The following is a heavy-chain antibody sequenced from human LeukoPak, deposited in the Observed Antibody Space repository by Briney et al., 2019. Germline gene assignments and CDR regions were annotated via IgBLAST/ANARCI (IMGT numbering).Heavy chain of an antibody. CDR1: GYTFTSYA. CDR2: INTNTGNP. J-gene: IGHJ6*03. CDR3: AFRGYSYGSQTYFYYYYMDV. V-gene: IGHV7-4-1*02. Sequence: SVKVFCKASGYTFTSYAMNWVGQAPGQGLEWMGWINTNTGNPTYAQGFTGRFVFSLDTSVSTAYLQISSLKAEDTAVYYCAFRGYSYGSQTYFYYYYMDVWGKGTTVTVSS. D-gene: IGHD5-18*01.